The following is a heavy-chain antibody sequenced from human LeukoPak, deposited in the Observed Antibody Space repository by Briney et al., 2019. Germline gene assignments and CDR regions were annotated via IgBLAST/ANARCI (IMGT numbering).Heavy chain of an antibody. CDR3: ANYYDRSGFYGRFDY. V-gene: IGHV3-23*01. Sequence: GGSLRLSCAASGFTFSSHAMRWVRQAPGKGLEWVSAISGSGDSTYYADSVKGRFTISRDNSKNTLYLQMNSLRAEDTAVYYCANYYDRSGFYGRFDYWGQGTLVTVSS. CDR1: GFTFSSHA. D-gene: IGHD3-22*01. J-gene: IGHJ4*02. CDR2: ISGSGDST.